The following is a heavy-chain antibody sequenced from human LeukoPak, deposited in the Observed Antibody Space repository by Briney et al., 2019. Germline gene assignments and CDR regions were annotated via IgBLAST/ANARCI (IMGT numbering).Heavy chain of an antibody. D-gene: IGHD3-9*01. V-gene: IGHV1-18*01. CDR3: ARGFYDILTETYYFYGMDV. Sequence: ASVKVSCKASGYPFTSYGITWVRQAPGQGLEWMGWISGYNGNTKYAQKLQGRVTMTTDTSTSTAYMELRILRSDDTAVYYCARGFYDILTETYYFYGMDVWGQGTTVTVSS. CDR2: ISGYNGNT. J-gene: IGHJ6*02. CDR1: GYPFTSYG.